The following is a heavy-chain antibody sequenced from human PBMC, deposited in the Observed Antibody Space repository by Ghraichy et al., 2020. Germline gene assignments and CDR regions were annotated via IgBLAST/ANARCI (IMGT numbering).Heavy chain of an antibody. V-gene: IGHV3-7*03. CDR2: IKQDGSEK. D-gene: IGHD2-2*01. CDR3: ASLSSLGYCSSTSCHTEYFQH. Sequence: GESLNISCAASGFTFSSYWMSWVRQAPGKGLEWVANIKQDGSEKYYVDSVKGRFTISRDNAKNSLYLQMNSLRAEDTAVYYCASLSSLGYCSSTSCHTEYFQHWGQGTLVTVSS. J-gene: IGHJ1*01. CDR1: GFTFSSYW.